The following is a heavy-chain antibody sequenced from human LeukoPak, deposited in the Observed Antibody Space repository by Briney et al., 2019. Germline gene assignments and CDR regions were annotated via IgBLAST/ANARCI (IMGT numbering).Heavy chain of an antibody. D-gene: IGHD1-26*01. V-gene: IGHV3-74*01. J-gene: IGHJ6*03. CDR2: INSDGSST. Sequence: SGGSLRRYCAASGFTFSRYWMHWVRQARGKGLVWVSRINSDGSSTSYADSVKGRFTISRDNAKNTLYLQMNSLRAEDTAVYYCARLLYYYYMDVWGKGTTVTVSS. CDR1: GFTFSRYW. CDR3: ARLLYYYYMDV.